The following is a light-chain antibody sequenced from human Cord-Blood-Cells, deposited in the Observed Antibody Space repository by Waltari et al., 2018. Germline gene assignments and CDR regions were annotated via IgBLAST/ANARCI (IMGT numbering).Light chain of an antibody. V-gene: IGKV1-39*01. CDR3: QQSYSTPYT. CDR1: QSISSY. Sequence: DLQMNQSPSSLSASVGDRVTITCRASQSISSYLNWYQQKPGKAPKLLIYAASSWQSGVPSRFSGSGSGTDFTLTISSLQPEDFATYYCQQSYSTPYTFGQGTKLEIK. CDR2: AAS. J-gene: IGKJ2*01.